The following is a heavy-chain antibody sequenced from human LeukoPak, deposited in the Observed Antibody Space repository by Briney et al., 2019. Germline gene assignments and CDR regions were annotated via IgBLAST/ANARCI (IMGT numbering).Heavy chain of an antibody. V-gene: IGHV3-7*01. Sequence: GGSLRLSCAGSGFIFSHYWMGWLRQAPGKEPEWAANIKLFGDEQYYGDSVKGRFIISRDNAKNLLYLQMHSLRADDTAVYYCARDFRTQLDGYSPPYHFDYWGQGTLVTVSS. CDR3: ARDFRTQLDGYSPPYHFDY. D-gene: IGHD5-24*01. CDR2: IKLFGDEQ. CDR1: GFIFSHYW. J-gene: IGHJ4*02.